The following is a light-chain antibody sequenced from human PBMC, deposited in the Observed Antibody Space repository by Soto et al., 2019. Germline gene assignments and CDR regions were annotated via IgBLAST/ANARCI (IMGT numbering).Light chain of an antibody. V-gene: IGLV2-14*01. J-gene: IGLJ2*01. CDR1: SSDVGGYNY. CDR3: SSYTRSSTVV. Sequence: QSALTQPASVSGSPGQSITISCTGTSSDVGGYNYVSWYQQHPGKAPKLMIYAVSNRPSGVSNRFYGSKSGNTASLTISGLQAEDEAAYFCSSYTRSSTVVFGGGTKLPVL. CDR2: AVS.